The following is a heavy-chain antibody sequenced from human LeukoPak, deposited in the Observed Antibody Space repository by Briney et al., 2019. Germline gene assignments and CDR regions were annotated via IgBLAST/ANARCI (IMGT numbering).Heavy chain of an antibody. D-gene: IGHD3-10*01. CDR1: GFTFSSHG. J-gene: IGHJ4*02. Sequence: GGSLRLSCEGSGFTFSSHGMSWVRQAPGKGLEWVSTISGSGDYTYYADSVKGRFTISRDNSKNTLYLQMNSLRAEDTAVYYCAKVTYGSGTYGAFDSWGQGTLVTVSS. CDR2: ISGSGDYT. CDR3: AKVTYGSGTYGAFDS. V-gene: IGHV3-23*01.